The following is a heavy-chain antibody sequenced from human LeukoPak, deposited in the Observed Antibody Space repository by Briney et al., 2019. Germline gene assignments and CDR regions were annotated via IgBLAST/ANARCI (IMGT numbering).Heavy chain of an antibody. CDR3: ARWPLYYYDSSGYGDAFDI. CDR2: IYTSGST. Sequence: SETLSLTCTVSGGSISSGSYYWSWIRQPAGKGLEWIGRIYTSGSTNYNPSLKSRVTISVDTSKNQFSLKLSSVTAADTAVYYCARWPLYYYDSSGYGDAFDIWGQGTMVTVSS. CDR1: GGSISSGSYY. J-gene: IGHJ3*02. V-gene: IGHV4-61*02. D-gene: IGHD3-22*01.